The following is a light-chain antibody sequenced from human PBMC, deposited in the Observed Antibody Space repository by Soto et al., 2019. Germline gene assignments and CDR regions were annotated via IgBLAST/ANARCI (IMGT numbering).Light chain of an antibody. CDR1: SSDVGGFNY. CDR3: SSYKTSSSYV. Sequence: QSALTQPASVSGSPGQSITISCTGTSSDVGGFNYVSWYQQHPGKAPKLLIFDVYSRPSGISNRFSGSKSGNTASLTISGLKAEDEADYYCSSYKTSSSYVFGAGTKLTVL. J-gene: IGLJ1*01. V-gene: IGLV2-14*01. CDR2: DVY.